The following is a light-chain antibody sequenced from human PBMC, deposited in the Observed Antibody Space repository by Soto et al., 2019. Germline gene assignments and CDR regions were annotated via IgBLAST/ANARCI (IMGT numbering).Light chain of an antibody. Sequence: QPVLTQPASVSGSPGQSITISCTGTSSDVGAYNYVSWYQQHPGKAPKLMIYGVSDRPSGVSNRFSGSKSGNTASLTISGLQAEDEADYYCGSYTYSSTWVFGGGTKLTVL. CDR1: SSDVGAYNY. CDR2: GVS. J-gene: IGLJ3*02. V-gene: IGLV2-14*01. CDR3: GSYTYSSTWV.